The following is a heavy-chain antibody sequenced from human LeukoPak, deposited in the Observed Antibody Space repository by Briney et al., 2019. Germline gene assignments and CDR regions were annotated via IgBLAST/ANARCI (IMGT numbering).Heavy chain of an antibody. Sequence: GRSLRLSCAASGFNFINYAMHWVRQAPGKGLEWGAVIWYDGGNRYYADSVKGRFTISRDTPEDTLFLQMTSLRAEDTAVYYCAREADCTDGSCYRGAFDIWGQGTMITVSS. D-gene: IGHD2-15*01. CDR1: GFNFINYA. CDR3: AREADCTDGSCYRGAFDI. J-gene: IGHJ3*02. CDR2: IWYDGGNR. V-gene: IGHV3-33*01.